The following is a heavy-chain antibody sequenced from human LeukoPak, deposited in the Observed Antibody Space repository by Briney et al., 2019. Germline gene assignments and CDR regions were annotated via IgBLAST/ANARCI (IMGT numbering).Heavy chain of an antibody. CDR3: ARDPYGDYGFDY. CDR2: ISSSSSYI. CDR1: GFTFSSYS. D-gene: IGHD4-17*01. J-gene: IGHJ4*02. Sequence: GSLRLSCAASGFTFSSYSMNWVRQAPGKGLEWVSSISSSSSYIYYADSVKGRFTISRDNAKNSLYLQMNSLRAEDTAVYYCARDPYGDYGFDYWGQGTLVTVSS. V-gene: IGHV3-21*01.